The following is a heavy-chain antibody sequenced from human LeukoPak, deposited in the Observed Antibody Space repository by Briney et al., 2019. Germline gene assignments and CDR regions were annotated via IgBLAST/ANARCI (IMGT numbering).Heavy chain of an antibody. CDR1: GLAFSAYK. CDR3: AREGDSSGYYAFGY. CDR2: IYSGGST. J-gene: IGHJ4*02. D-gene: IGHD3-22*01. V-gene: IGHV3-53*01. Sequence: GGSLRLSCAASGLAFSAYKMHWVRQAPGKGLEWVSVIYSGGSTYYADSVKGRFTISRDNSKNTLYLQMNSLRAEDTAVYYCAREGDSSGYYAFGYWGQGTLVTVSS.